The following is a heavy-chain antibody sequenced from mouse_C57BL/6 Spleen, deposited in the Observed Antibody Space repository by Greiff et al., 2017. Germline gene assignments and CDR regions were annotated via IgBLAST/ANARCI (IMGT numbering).Heavy chain of an antibody. J-gene: IGHJ2*01. Sequence: QVQLQQSGAELVRPGTSVKLSCKASGYTFTSYWMHWVKQRPGQGLEWIGAIDPSDSYTNYNQKFKGKDTLTADKSSRTAYMQLSSLTSEYSAVYYGHCYDVPNYFDYWGQGTTLTVSS. CDR3: HCYDVPNYFDY. D-gene: IGHD2-3*01. CDR1: GYTFTSYW. CDR2: IDPSDSYT. V-gene: IGHV1-59*01.